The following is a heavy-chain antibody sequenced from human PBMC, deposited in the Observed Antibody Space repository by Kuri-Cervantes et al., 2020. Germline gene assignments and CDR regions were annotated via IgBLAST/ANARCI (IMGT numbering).Heavy chain of an antibody. D-gene: IGHD1-26*01. CDR2: IIPIFGTA. Sequence: SVKVSCKASGGTFSSYAISWVRQAPGQGLEWMGGIIPIFGTANYAQKFQGRVTITADESTSTAYMELSSLRAEDTAVYYCARDGRSGSYPRGFFDCWAREPWSPSPQ. CDR1: GGTFSSYA. J-gene: IGHJ4*02. V-gene: IGHV1-69*13. CDR3: ARDGRSGSYPRGFFDC.